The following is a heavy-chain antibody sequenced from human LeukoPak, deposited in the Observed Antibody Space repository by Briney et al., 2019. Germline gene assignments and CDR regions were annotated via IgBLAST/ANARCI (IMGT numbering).Heavy chain of an antibody. D-gene: IGHD3-22*01. CDR2: INPNSGGT. V-gene: IGHV1-2*02. J-gene: IGHJ6*03. CDR3: ARVEYYYDSSGYPHYYYYMDV. CDR1: GYTFTGYY. Sequence: ASVKVSCKASGYTFTGYYMHWVRQAPGQGLEWIGWINPNSGGTNYAQKFQGRVTMTRDTSISTAYMELSRLRSDDTAVYYCARVEYYYDSSGYPHYYYYMDVWAKGTTVTVSS.